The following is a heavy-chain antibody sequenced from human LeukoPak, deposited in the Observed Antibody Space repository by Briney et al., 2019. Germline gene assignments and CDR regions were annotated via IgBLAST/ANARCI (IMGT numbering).Heavy chain of an antibody. CDR3: ARDHKRYSNGSTDRGPFDY. CDR1: GYTFTGYY. CDR2: INPNSGGT. V-gene: IGHV1-2*04. Sequence: GASVKVSCKASGYTFTGYYMHWVRQAPGQGLEWMGWINPNSGGTNYAQKFQGWVTMTRDTSISTAYMELSRLRSDDTAVYYCARDHKRYSNGSTDRGPFDYWGQGTLVTVSS. J-gene: IGHJ4*02. D-gene: IGHD5-18*01.